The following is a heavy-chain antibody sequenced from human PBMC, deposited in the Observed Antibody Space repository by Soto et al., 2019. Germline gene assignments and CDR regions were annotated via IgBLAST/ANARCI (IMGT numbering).Heavy chain of an antibody. CDR1: GYSFSSYW. CDR2: IYPGDSDT. CDR3: GRSADCGDDCYRPCDY. J-gene: IGHJ4*02. V-gene: IGHV5-51*01. Sequence: GESLKISCKASGYSFSSYWIGWVRQMPGKGLEWMGIIYPGDSDTKYSPSLQGQVTISADTSISTAYLQWTSLKASDTAMYYCGRSADCGDDCYRPCDYWGQGILVTVSS. D-gene: IGHD2-21*02.